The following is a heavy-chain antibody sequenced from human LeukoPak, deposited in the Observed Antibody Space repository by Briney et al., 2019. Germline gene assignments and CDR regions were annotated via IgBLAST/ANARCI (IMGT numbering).Heavy chain of an antibody. CDR2: IRYDGSNK. J-gene: IGHJ6*03. Sequence: PGGSLRLSSAASGFTFSSYGMYWVRQAPGKGLEWVAFIRYDGSNKYYADSVKGRFTVSRDNSKNTLYLQMKSLRAEDTAVYYCAKGGGYEAQYYYYYLDVWGKGTTVTISS. CDR3: AKGGGYEAQYYYYYLDV. D-gene: IGHD5-12*01. V-gene: IGHV3-30*02. CDR1: GFTFSSYG.